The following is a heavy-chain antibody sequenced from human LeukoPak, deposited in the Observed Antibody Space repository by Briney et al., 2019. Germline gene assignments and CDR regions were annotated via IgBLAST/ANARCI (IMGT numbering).Heavy chain of an antibody. CDR2: IYSGGST. D-gene: IGHD2-2*02. CDR1: GFTVSSNY. CDR3: AKAIVVVPAAIAAFDI. V-gene: IGHV3-53*01. J-gene: IGHJ3*02. Sequence: GGSLRLSCAASGFTVSSNYMSWVRQAPGKGLEWVSVIYSGGSTYYADSVKGRFTISRDNSKNTLYLQMNSLRAEDTAVYYCAKAIVVVPAAIAAFDIWGQGTMVTVSS.